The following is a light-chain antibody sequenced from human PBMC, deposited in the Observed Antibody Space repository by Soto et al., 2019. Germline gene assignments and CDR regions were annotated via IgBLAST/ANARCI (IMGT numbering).Light chain of an antibody. Sequence: MTQSPATLSSSLGDTVTITCRASQSIKTWLAWYQQKPGRAPNLLIYNASSLQSGVPSRFSVSGSGTEVTLTISRLQHDDSATYYCQQYESYSWTFGQGTKVDIK. V-gene: IGKV1-5*01. CDR2: NAS. CDR1: QSIKTW. CDR3: QQYESYSWT. J-gene: IGKJ1*01.